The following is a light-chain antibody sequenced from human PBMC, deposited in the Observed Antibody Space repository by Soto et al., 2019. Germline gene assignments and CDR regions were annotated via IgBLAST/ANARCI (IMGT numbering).Light chain of an antibody. J-gene: IGKJ1*01. Sequence: EIVMTQSPATASVSPGERATLSCSAIQSVRNNLAWYQQKPGQAPRLLIYGASTRATGIPARFSGSGSGTEFTLTISSLQSEDFALYYCQHYNNWPPAWTFGQGTKVDIK. CDR3: QHYNNWPPAWT. CDR1: QSVRNN. CDR2: GAS. V-gene: IGKV3-15*01.